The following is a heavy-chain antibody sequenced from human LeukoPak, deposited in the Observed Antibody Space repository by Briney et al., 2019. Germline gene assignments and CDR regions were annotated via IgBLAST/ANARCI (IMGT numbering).Heavy chain of an antibody. CDR1: VFTFSTYA. V-gene: IGHV3-30*18. J-gene: IGHJ4*02. D-gene: IGHD6-6*01. CDR3: AKIEGSSSYYFDY. Sequence: GGSLRLSCAASVFTFSTYAMHWVRQAPGKGLEWMAIISYDGGSTSYADSVKGRFTISRDNSKNTLYLQMSSLRTEDTAVYYCAKIEGSSSYYFDYWGQGTLVTVSS. CDR2: ISYDGGST.